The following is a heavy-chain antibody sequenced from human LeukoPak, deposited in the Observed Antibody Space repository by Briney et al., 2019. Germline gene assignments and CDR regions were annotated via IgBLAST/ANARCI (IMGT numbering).Heavy chain of an antibody. CDR2: MNPDGSAI. J-gene: IGHJ3*02. CDR3: ARDPLNGALDI. Sequence: GGSLRLACTASGFSFSGSWMSWFRQLPGKGLEWLADMNPDGSAIVYVDSVKGRFTVSRNNAKNSLYLQMDGLRAEDTAVYYCARDPLNGALDIWGQGTLVTVSS. V-gene: IGHV3-7*01. CDR1: GFSFSGSW.